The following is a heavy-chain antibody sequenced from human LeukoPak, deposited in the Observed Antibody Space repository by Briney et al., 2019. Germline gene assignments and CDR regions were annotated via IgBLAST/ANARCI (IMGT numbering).Heavy chain of an antibody. J-gene: IGHJ4*02. V-gene: IGHV4-39*01. CDR2: IYYSGST. Sequence: SETLSLTCTVSGGSISSSSYYWGWIRQPPGKGLEWIGSIYYSGSTYYNPSLKSRVTISVDTSKNQFSLKLSSVTAADTAAYYCARGGPLPIVVVPAAGGFDYWGQGTLVTVSS. CDR1: GGSISSSSYY. CDR3: ARGGPLPIVVVPAAGGFDY. D-gene: IGHD2-2*01.